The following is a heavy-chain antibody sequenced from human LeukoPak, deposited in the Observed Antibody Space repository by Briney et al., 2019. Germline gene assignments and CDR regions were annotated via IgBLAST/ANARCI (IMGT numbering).Heavy chain of an antibody. CDR2: IYSGGST. D-gene: IGHD2-21*02. CDR1: EFSVGSNY. J-gene: IGHJ4*02. V-gene: IGHV3-66*02. Sequence: PGGSLRLSCAASEFSVGSNYMTWVRQAPGKGLEWVSLIYSGGSTYYADSVKGRFTISRDNSKNTLYLQMNSLRAEDTAVYYCARGGGGSDTGFNYFDYWGQGTLVTVSS. CDR3: ARGGGGSDTGFNYFDY.